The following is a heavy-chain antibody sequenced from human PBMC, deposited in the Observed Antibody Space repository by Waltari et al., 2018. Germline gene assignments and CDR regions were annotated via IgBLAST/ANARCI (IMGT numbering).Heavy chain of an antibody. J-gene: IGHJ6*02. CDR3: SKSLDV. CDR1: GFTFSNSW. V-gene: IGHV3-7*01. CDR2: IKPDGSEK. Sequence: EVQMVESGGGLVQPGGSLRLSCAASGFTFSNSWMDWVRQAPGKGLEWIANIKPDGSEKNYVDSVKCRFTISRDNTKNSLYLQINSLRAEDTAVYYCSKSLDVWGPGTSVTVSS.